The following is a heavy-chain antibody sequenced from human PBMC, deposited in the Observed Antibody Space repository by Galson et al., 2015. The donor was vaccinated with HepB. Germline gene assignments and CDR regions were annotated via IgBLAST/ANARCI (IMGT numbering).Heavy chain of an antibody. CDR1: GSTFTSYY. V-gene: IGHV1-46*01. CDR2: INPSGGST. J-gene: IGHJ6*02. CDR3: ARDHYYGSGSIWPYGMDV. Sequence: SVKVSCKASGSTFTSYYMHWVRQAPGQGLEWMGIINPSGGSTSYAQKFQGRVTMTRDTSTSTVYMELSSLRSEDTAVYYCARDHYYGSGSIWPYGMDVWGQGTTVTVSS. D-gene: IGHD3-10*01.